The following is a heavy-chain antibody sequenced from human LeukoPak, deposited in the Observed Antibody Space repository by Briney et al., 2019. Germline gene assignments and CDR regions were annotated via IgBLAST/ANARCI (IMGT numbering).Heavy chain of an antibody. CDR3: ARGQYDSGNFDY. CDR2: IYYSGST. V-gene: IGHV4-30-4*01. D-gene: IGHD1-26*01. CDR1: GGSISSGDYY. Sequence: SETLSLTCTVSGGSISSGDYYWSWIRQPPGKGLEWIRYIYYSGSTYYTPSLKSRVTISVDTSKNQYSLKLSSVTAADTAVYYCARGQYDSGNFDYWGQGTLVTVSS. J-gene: IGHJ4*02.